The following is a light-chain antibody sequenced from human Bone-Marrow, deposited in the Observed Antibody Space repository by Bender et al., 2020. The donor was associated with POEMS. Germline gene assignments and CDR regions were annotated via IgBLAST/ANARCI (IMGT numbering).Light chain of an antibody. Sequence: QSALAQPASVSGSPGQSITISCTGSSGDIGNYVLVSWYQHHPGKVPKLIIYEGTKRPSGVSNRFSGSKSGNAASLTVSGLQAEDEADYYCLSYARSSTLVFGGGTKLTVL. CDR2: EGT. V-gene: IGLV2-23*01. CDR1: SGDIGNYVL. CDR3: LSYARSSTLV. J-gene: IGLJ2*01.